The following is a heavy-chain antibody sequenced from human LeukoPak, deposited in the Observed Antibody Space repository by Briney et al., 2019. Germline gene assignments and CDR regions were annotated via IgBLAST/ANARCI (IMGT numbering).Heavy chain of an antibody. Sequence: KPSETLSLTCAVYGGSFSGYYWSWIRQPPGKGLEWIGEINHSGSTNYNPSLKSRVTISVDTSKNQFSLKLTSVTAADTAVYYCARVGSGGDFWSGSYYFDYWGQGTLVTVSS. J-gene: IGHJ4*02. D-gene: IGHD3-3*01. CDR1: GGSFSGYY. V-gene: IGHV4-34*01. CDR3: ARVGSGGDFWSGSYYFDY. CDR2: INHSGST.